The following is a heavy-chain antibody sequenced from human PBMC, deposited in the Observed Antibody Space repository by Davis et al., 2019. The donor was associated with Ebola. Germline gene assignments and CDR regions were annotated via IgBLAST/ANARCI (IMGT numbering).Heavy chain of an antibody. CDR2: IYYSGST. Sequence: PSETLSLTCTVSSGSLSSSINYWGWIRQPPGKGLEWIGSIYYSGSTNYNPSLKSRVTISVDTSTNQFSLKLSSVTAADTAVYYCARGPSGIAVAGTWDWGQGTLVTVSS. CDR3: ARGPSGIAVAGTWD. J-gene: IGHJ4*02. CDR1: SGSLSSSINY. D-gene: IGHD6-19*01. V-gene: IGHV4-39*07.